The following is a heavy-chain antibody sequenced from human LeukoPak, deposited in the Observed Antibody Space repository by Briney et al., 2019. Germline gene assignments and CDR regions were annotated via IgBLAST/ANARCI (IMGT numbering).Heavy chain of an antibody. V-gene: IGHV1-69*06. CDR1: GGTFSSYA. CDR3: ARDRGIGHDAFDI. J-gene: IGHJ3*02. CDR2: IIPIFGTA. D-gene: IGHD2-15*01. Sequence: GASVKVSCKASGGTFSSYAISWVRQAPGQGLEWMGGIIPIFGTANYAQKFQGRVTFTADKSTSTAYMELSSLRSEDTAVYYCARDRGIGHDAFDIWGQGTMVTVSS.